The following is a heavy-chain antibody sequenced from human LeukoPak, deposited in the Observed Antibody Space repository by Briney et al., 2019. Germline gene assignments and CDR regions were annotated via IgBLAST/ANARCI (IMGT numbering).Heavy chain of an antibody. V-gene: IGHV1-46*01. Sequence: ASVKVSCKASGYSFTSCLIHWVRQAPGQRFEWMGKIHPSDGDTRYAQRFRGRVTMTRDTSTATVYMELSGLRSEDTAVYYCARDLHGGWLLDYWGQGTLLTVSS. CDR3: ARDLHGGWLLDY. CDR2: IHPSDGDT. J-gene: IGHJ4*02. CDR1: GYSFTSCL. D-gene: IGHD6-19*01.